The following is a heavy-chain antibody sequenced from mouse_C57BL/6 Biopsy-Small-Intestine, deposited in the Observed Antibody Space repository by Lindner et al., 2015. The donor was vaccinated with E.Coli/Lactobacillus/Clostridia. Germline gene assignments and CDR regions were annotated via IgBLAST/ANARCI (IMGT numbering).Heavy chain of an antibody. J-gene: IGHJ4*01. CDR2: INPNNGGT. CDR3: ARDRAYGSFDY. V-gene: IGHV1-22*01. Sequence: VQLQESGAELVKPGASVKLSCKASGYTFTDYNMHWVKQSHGKSLEWIGYINPNNGGTSYNQKFKGKATLTVNKSSSTAYMELRSLTSEDSAVYYCARDRAYGSFDYWGQGTSVTVSS. CDR1: GYTFTDYN. D-gene: IGHD1-1*01.